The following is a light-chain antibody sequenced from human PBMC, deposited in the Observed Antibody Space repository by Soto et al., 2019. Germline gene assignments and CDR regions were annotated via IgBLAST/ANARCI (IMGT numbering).Light chain of an antibody. V-gene: IGKV1-5*01. CDR2: GAS. Sequence: DIPMTQSPSTLSASVGDRVTITCRASQSINSWLAWYQQKPGKAPKLLIYGASSLESGVPSRFSGSGSGTEFTLTISSLQPDDFATYYCQQYNSYWTFGQGTKVEIK. CDR1: QSINSW. CDR3: QQYNSYWT. J-gene: IGKJ1*01.